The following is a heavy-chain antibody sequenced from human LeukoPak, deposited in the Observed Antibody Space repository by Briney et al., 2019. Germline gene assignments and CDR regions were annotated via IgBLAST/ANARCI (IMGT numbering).Heavy chain of an antibody. CDR3: AKDVTPIVPAAMADY. J-gene: IGHJ4*02. V-gene: IGHV3-7*03. Sequence: AGGSLRLSCGASGFTFSSHWMSWVRQAPGKGLEWVANIKKDGSEKYYVDSVKGRFTISRDNSKNTLYVQMNSLRVEDTAVYYCAKDVTPIVPAAMADYWGQGTLVTVSS. CDR2: IKKDGSEK. D-gene: IGHD2-2*01. CDR1: GFTFSSHW.